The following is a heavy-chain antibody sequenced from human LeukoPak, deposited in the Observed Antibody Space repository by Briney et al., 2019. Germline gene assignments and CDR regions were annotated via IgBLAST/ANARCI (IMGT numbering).Heavy chain of an antibody. J-gene: IGHJ6*03. CDR3: AELGSSMNGGF. CDR2: ISGSGGST. V-gene: IGHV3-23*01. Sequence: GGSLRLSCAASGFTFSSYAMSWVRQAPGKGLEWVSAISGSGGSTYYADSVKGRFTISRDNSKNTLYPQMNSLRAEDTAVYYCAELGSSMNGGFWGKGTTVIISS. D-gene: IGHD2/OR15-2a*01. CDR1: GFTFSSYA.